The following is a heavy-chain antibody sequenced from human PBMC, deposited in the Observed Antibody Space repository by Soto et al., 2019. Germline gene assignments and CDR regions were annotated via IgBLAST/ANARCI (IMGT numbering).Heavy chain of an antibody. J-gene: IGHJ4*02. CDR3: ARCRYSSGWCDY. CDR2: LYESGST. V-gene: IGHV4-59*08. CDR1: GGSISSYY. Sequence: QVQLQESGPGLVKPSETLSLTCTLSGGSISSYYWTWVRQPPGKGLEWIGYLYESGSTNYNASPKSRVTIAVDPSKNQFSLTLNSVTAADTAVYFCARCRYSSGWCDYWGQGTLVTVSS. D-gene: IGHD6-19*01.